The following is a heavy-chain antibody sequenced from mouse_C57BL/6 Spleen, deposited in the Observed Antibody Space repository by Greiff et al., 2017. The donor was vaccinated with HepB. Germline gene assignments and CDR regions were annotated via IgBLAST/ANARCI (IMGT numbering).Heavy chain of an antibody. Sequence: EVQRVESGGGLVKPGGSLKLSCAASGFTFSSYAMSWVRQTPEKRLEWVATLSDGGSYTYSPDNVKGRFTISRDNAKTNLYLQMSHLKSEDTAMYYCARDHYGSSSFDYWGQGTTLTVSS. D-gene: IGHD1-1*01. J-gene: IGHJ2*01. CDR2: LSDGGSYT. CDR3: ARDHYGSSSFDY. CDR1: GFTFSSYA. V-gene: IGHV5-4*01.